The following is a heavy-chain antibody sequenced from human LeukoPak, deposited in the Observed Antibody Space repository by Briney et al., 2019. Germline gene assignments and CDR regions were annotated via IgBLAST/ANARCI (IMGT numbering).Heavy chain of an antibody. CDR3: ARARGYSYGFFDY. Sequence: KASETLSLTCTVSGGSISSYYWSWIRQPPGKGLEWIGYIYYSGSTNYNPSLKSRVTISVDTSKNQFSLKLSSVTAADTAVYYCARARGYSYGFFDYWGQGTLVTVSS. V-gene: IGHV4-59*12. CDR1: GGSISSYY. J-gene: IGHJ4*02. CDR2: IYYSGST. D-gene: IGHD5-18*01.